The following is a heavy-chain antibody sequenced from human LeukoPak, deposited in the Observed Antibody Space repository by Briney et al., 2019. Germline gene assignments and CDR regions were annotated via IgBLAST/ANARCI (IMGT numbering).Heavy chain of an antibody. D-gene: IGHD6-19*01. J-gene: IGHJ4*02. CDR2: ISGSGGST. V-gene: IGHV3-23*01. CDR1: GFTFSSYA. Sequence: GGSLRLSCAASGFTFSSYAMSWVRQAPGKGLEWVSAISGSGGSTYYADPVKGWFTISRDNAKNSLYLQMNSLRVEDTAFYYCAKDNRRHYTSGPNPDSLHWGQGALVTVSS. CDR3: AKDNRRHYTSGPNPDSLH.